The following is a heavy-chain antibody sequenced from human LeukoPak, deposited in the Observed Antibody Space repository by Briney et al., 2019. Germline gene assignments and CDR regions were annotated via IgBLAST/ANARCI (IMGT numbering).Heavy chain of an antibody. CDR2: IYTSGST. V-gene: IGHV4-61*02. Sequence: PSQTLSLTCTVSGGSISSGSYYWSWIRQPAGKGLEWIGRIYTSGSTNYNPSLKSRVTISVDMSKNQFSLKLSSVTAADTAVYYCARGTVYSIFGYWGQGTLVTVSS. CDR1: GGSISSGSYY. CDR3: ARGTVYSIFGY. D-gene: IGHD3-3*02. J-gene: IGHJ4*02.